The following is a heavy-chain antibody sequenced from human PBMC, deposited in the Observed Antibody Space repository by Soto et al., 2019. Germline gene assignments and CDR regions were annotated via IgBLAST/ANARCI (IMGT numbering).Heavy chain of an antibody. CDR1: GFSLSTSGVG. CDR3: AHMGPPYGDSEGDDAFDI. Sequence: QITLKESGPTLVKPTQTLTLTCTFSGFSLSTSGVGVGWIRQPPGKALEWLALIYWDDDKRYSPSLKSRLTITKHTSKNQLVLTMTNMDPVDTAPYYCAHMGPPYGDSEGDDAFDIWGQGTMVTVSS. V-gene: IGHV2-5*02. CDR2: IYWDDDK. J-gene: IGHJ3*02. D-gene: IGHD4-17*01.